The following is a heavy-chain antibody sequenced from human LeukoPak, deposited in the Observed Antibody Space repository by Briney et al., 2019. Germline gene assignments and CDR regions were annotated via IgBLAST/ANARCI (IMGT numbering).Heavy chain of an antibody. CDR1: GGTFGSYA. CDR2: IIPIFGTA. Sequence: ASVKVSCKASGGTFGSYAISWVRQAPGQGLEWIGGIIPIFGTANYAQKLQGRVTITTDESTSTAYMELSSLRSEDTAVYYCARGGIELYYFDYWGQGTLVTVSS. J-gene: IGHJ4*02. V-gene: IGHV1-69*05. CDR3: ARGGIELYYFDY. D-gene: IGHD6-13*01.